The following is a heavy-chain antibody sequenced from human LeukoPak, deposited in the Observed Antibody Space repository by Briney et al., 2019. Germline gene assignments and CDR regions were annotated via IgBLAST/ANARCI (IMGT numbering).Heavy chain of an antibody. Sequence: SETLSLTCAVYGGSFSGYYWSWIRQPPGKGLEWIGEINHSGSTNCNPSLKSRVTISVDTSKNQFSLKLSSVTAADTAVYYCARGYPKQQLVPKSYFDYWGQGTLVTVSS. D-gene: IGHD6-13*01. CDR3: ARGYPKQQLVPKSYFDY. J-gene: IGHJ4*02. V-gene: IGHV4-34*01. CDR2: INHSGST. CDR1: GGSFSGYY.